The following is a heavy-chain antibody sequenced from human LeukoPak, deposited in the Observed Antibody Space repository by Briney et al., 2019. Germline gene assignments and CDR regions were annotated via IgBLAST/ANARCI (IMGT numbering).Heavy chain of an antibody. V-gene: IGHV1-69*01. Sequence: SVKVSCKASGGTFSSYAISWVRQAPGQGLEWMGGIIPIFGTANYAQKFQGRVTITADESTSTAYRELSSLRSEDTAVYYCARALRKYYYYYYGMDVWGQGTTVTVSS. CDR1: GGTFSSYA. CDR3: ARALRKYYYYYYGMDV. D-gene: IGHD4-17*01. J-gene: IGHJ6*02. CDR2: IIPIFGTA.